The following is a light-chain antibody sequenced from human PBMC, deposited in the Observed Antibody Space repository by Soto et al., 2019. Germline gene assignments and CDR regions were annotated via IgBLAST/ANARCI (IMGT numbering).Light chain of an antibody. CDR3: AAWDDRLNAVV. CDR1: SSNIGSKA. Sequence: QSVLTQAPSVSASPGQRITISCSGGSSNIGSKAVNWFQKFPGSAPKLLIFSNNQRPSGVPDRFSCSKSGTSASLAIRGLKSEDEDEYYCAAWDDRLNAVVFGVGTKLTVL. J-gene: IGLJ2*01. V-gene: IGLV1-44*01. CDR2: SNN.